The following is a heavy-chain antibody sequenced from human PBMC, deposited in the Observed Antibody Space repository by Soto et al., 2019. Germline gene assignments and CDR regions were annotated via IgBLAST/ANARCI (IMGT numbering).Heavy chain of an antibody. V-gene: IGHV4-39*01. CDR1: GGSISSSSYY. Sequence: SETRSLTCTVSGGSISSSSYYWGWIRHPPGKGLEWIGSIYYSGSTYYNPSLKSRVTISVDTSKNQFSLKLSSVTAADTAVYYCARNWGVVPAAIDYYYGMDVWGQGTTVTVSS. J-gene: IGHJ6*02. D-gene: IGHD2-2*02. CDR3: ARNWGVVPAAIDYYYGMDV. CDR2: IYYSGST.